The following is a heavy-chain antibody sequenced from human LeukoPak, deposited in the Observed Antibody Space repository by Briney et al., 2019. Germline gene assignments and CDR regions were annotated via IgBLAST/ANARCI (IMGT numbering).Heavy chain of an antibody. V-gene: IGHV3-23*01. D-gene: IGHD3-22*01. CDR3: AKDRISMIVVVITF. Sequence: PGGSLRLSCAVSGITLSNYGMSWVRQAPGKGLEWVAGISDSGGSTYYADSVKGRFTISRDNSKNTLYLQMNSLRAEDTAVYYCAKDRISMIVVVITFWGQGTLVTVSS. J-gene: IGHJ4*02. CDR2: ISDSGGST. CDR1: GITLSNYG.